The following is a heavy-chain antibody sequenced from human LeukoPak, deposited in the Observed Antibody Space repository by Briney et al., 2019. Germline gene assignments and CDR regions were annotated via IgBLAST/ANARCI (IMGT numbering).Heavy chain of an antibody. CDR1: GGSISSYY. V-gene: IGHV4-59*01. CDR3: ARGSRELYYFDY. CDR2: IYYSGST. D-gene: IGHD1-7*01. Sequence: SETLSLTCTVSGGSISSYYWSWIRQPPGKGLEWIGYIYYSGSTKYNPSLKSRVTISVDASKTQFSPKLNSVTAADTAVYYCARGSRELYYFDYWGQGTLVTVSS. J-gene: IGHJ4*02.